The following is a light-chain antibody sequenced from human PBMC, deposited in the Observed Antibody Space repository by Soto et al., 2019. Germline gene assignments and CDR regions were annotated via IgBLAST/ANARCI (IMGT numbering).Light chain of an antibody. CDR1: QSVGTN. CDR2: SAS. CDR3: QQYNNWPPYS. Sequence: IVMTQSPATLSVSSGESATLSCRASQSVGTNLAWYQQTPGQAPRVLIHSASTRATGIPARFSGSGSDTEFTLTISGLQSEDFAIYYCQQYNNWPPYSFGQGTKLENK. J-gene: IGKJ2*01. V-gene: IGKV3-15*01.